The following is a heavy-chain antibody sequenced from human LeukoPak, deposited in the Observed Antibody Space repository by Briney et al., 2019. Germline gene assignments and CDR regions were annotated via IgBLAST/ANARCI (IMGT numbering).Heavy chain of an antibody. V-gene: IGHV3-7*03. CDR1: GFTFSSYW. CDR3: AKDGGAIVVVPAAMSHFQH. D-gene: IGHD2-2*01. Sequence: GGSLRLSSAASGFTFSSYWMSWVRQAPGKGLEWVANIKQDGSEKYYVDSVKGRFTISRDNAKNSLYLQMNSLRAEDTAVYYCAKDGGAIVVVPAAMSHFQHWGQGTLVTVSS. J-gene: IGHJ1*01. CDR2: IKQDGSEK.